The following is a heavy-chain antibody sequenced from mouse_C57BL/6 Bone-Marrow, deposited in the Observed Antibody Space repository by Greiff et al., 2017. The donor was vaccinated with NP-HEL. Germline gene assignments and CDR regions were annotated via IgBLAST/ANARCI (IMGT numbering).Heavy chain of an antibody. D-gene: IGHD2-4*01. V-gene: IGHV1-19*01. CDR2: INPYNGGT. J-gene: IGHJ3*01. Sequence: DVQLQESGPVLVKPGASVKMSCKASGYTFTDYYMNWVKQSHGKSLEWIGVINPYNGGTSYNQKFKGKATLTVDKSSSTAYMELNSLTSEDSAVYYCARDRLRLRDWFAYWGQGTLVTVSA. CDR3: ARDRLRLRDWFAY. CDR1: GYTFTDYY.